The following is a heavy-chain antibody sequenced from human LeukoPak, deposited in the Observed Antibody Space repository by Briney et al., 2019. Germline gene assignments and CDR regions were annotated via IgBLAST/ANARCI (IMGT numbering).Heavy chain of an antibody. CDR3: ARASWGYPFDY. Sequence: GGSLRLSCAASGFTFTSYWMTWVRQAPGKGLEWVATIKQDGSEKYYVDSVKGRFAISRDNAKNSLYLQMNRLRAEDTAVYYCARASWGYPFDYWGQGTLVTVSS. D-gene: IGHD5-12*01. CDR2: IKQDGSEK. CDR1: GFTFTSYW. V-gene: IGHV3-7*01. J-gene: IGHJ4*02.